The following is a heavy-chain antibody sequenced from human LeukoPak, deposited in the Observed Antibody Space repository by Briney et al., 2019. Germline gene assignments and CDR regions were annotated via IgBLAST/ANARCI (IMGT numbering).Heavy chain of an antibody. CDR2: IKSKTDGGTA. Sequence: GGSLRLSCAASGFTFNNAWMTWVRQAPGKGLEWVGRIKSKTDGGTADHAAPVKGRFTISRDDSKNTLHLQMNSLKTEDTAVYYCTTFSGWGYFDYWGQGTLVTVSS. V-gene: IGHV3-15*01. CDR3: TTFSGWGYFDY. D-gene: IGHD6-19*01. CDR1: GFTFNNAW. J-gene: IGHJ4*02.